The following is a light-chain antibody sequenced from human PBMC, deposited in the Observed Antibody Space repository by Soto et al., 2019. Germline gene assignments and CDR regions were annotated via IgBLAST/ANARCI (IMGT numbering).Light chain of an antibody. J-gene: IGKJ5*01. CDR2: DAS. Sequence: EVVVTQSPGTVSVSPRDRATLSRKASESVGRHLAWYHQKPGQAPKLLIFDASTRATGVPARFSGSGSGTEFTLTVSSLQSEDIAVYFCQQYNNWPRNFGQGTRLEI. CDR1: ESVGRH. V-gene: IGKV3-15*01. CDR3: QQYNNWPRN.